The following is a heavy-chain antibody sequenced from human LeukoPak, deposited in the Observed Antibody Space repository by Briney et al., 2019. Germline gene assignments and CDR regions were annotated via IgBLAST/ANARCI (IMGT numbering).Heavy chain of an antibody. CDR2: IIPILGIA. D-gene: IGHD6-13*01. Sequence: GSSVKVSCKASGGTFSTYAISWVRQAPGQGLEWMGRIIPILGIANYAQKSQGRVTITADKSTSTTYMELSSLRSEDTAVYYCARSPSIAAAGGPLFDYWGQGTLVTVSS. V-gene: IGHV1-69*04. CDR1: GGTFSTYA. J-gene: IGHJ4*02. CDR3: ARSPSIAAAGGPLFDY.